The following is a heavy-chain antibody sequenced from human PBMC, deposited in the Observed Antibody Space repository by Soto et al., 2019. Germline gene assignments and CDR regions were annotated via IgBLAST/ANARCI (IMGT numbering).Heavy chain of an antibody. J-gene: IGHJ6*02. V-gene: IGHV1-69*01. CDR1: GGTFSSYA. CDR3: ARTFSSGYAHHYYYYGMDV. CDR2: IIPIFGTA. Sequence: QVQLVQSGAEVKKPGSSVKVSCKASGGTFSSYAISWVRQAPGQGLEWMGGIIPIFGTANYAQKFQGRVTITADDSTSTAYMELSSLRSEDTAVYYCARTFSSGYAHHYYYYGMDVWGQGTTVTVSS. D-gene: IGHD3-22*01.